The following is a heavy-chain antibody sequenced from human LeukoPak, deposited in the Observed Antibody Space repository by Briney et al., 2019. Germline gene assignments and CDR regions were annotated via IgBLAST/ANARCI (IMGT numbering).Heavy chain of an antibody. D-gene: IGHD6-13*01. CDR3: ASNHIAAAGTEDDY. J-gene: IGHJ4*02. Sequence: PGGSLRLSCSASGFTVSSNYMSWFRQAPGKGLERVSVIYSGGSTYYADSVKGRFTISRGNSKNTLYLQMNSLRAEDTAVYYCASNHIAAAGTEDDYWGQGTLVTVSS. CDR1: GFTVSSNY. CDR2: IYSGGST. V-gene: IGHV3-53*01.